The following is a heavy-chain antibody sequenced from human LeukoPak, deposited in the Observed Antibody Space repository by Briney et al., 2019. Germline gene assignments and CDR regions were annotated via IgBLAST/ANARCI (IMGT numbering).Heavy chain of an antibody. J-gene: IGHJ4*02. CDR3: ATDRGWRTSGYYLYYFEY. D-gene: IGHD3-3*01. CDR2: ITNSGNSK. CDR1: EFTFSSYS. Sequence: GGSLRLSCAASEFTFSSYSMNWVRQAPGKGLEWVSYITNSGNSKSYADSVKGRFTISRDNTMNSLYLQMSSLRAEDTAVYYCATDRGWRTSGYYLYYFEYWGQGTLVTFSS. V-gene: IGHV3-48*04.